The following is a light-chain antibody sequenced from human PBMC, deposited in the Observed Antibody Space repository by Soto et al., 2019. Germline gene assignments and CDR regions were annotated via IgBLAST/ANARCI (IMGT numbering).Light chain of an antibody. V-gene: IGKV1-9*01. CDR2: AAS. Sequence: DIQLTQSQSFLSASVGDIVTIACRASQGIINYLAWYQQKPGKAPKLLIYAASTLQSGVPSRFSGSASGTEFTLTISSLQPEDFATYYCQQLKSYPITFGQGTRLAI. CDR3: QQLKSYPIT. CDR1: QGIINY. J-gene: IGKJ5*01.